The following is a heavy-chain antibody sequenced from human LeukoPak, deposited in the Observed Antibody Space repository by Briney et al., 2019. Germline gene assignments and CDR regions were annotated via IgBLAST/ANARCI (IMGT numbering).Heavy chain of an antibody. CDR2: ISYDGSNK. CDR1: GFTFSSYA. Sequence: GGSLRLSCAASGFTFSSYAMHWVRQAPGKGLEWVAVISYDGSNKYYADSVKGRFTISRDNSKNTLYLQMNSLRAEDTAVYYCARSDDESYSSGWYWFGPWGQGTLVTVSS. J-gene: IGHJ5*02. D-gene: IGHD6-19*01. CDR3: ARSDDESYSSGWYWFGP. V-gene: IGHV3-30-3*01.